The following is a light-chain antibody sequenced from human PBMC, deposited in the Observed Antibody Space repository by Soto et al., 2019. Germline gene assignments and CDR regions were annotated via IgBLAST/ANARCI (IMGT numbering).Light chain of an antibody. CDR1: QSVSSY. CDR2: DAS. V-gene: IGKV3-11*01. CDR3: QKYGNSPLT. J-gene: IGKJ4*01. Sequence: EIVLTQSPATLSLSPGERATLSCRASQSVSSYLAWYQQKPGQAPRLLIYDASTRATGIPARFSGSGSGTDFTLTITSLEPEDFVVYYCQKYGNSPLTFGGGTKVDIK.